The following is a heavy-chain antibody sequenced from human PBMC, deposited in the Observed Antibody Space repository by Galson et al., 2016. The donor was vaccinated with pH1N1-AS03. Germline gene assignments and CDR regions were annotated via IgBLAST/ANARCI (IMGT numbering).Heavy chain of an antibody. J-gene: IGHJ4*02. CDR2: IYYNGPA. CDR3: TRGGTYSSSSPAYFGY. CDR1: GGSITNYY. Sequence: SETLSLTCTVSGGSITNYYWTWIRQPPEKGLEWIGYIYYNGPANYNPSLNSRVTISADTSKKQFFLNLTSVTAADTAVYFCTRGGTYSSSSPAYFGYWGQGTLVTVSS. D-gene: IGHD6-6*01. V-gene: IGHV4-59*01.